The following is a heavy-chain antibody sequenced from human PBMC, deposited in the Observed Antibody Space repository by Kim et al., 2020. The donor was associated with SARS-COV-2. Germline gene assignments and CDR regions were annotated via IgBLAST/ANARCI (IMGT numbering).Heavy chain of an antibody. Sequence: GGSLRLSCAASGVSFDVYGMYWVRQAPGKGLEWVALISGDGGSTYYADAVKGRFTISRDNRKKSLYLQMTSLSNEDTALYYCAKDVRSTDRGIGSFYYGMDVWGLGTTVTVS. J-gene: IGHJ6*02. D-gene: IGHD3-10*01. CDR1: GVSFDVYG. CDR2: ISGDGGST. V-gene: IGHV3-43*02. CDR3: AKDVRSTDRGIGSFYYGMDV.